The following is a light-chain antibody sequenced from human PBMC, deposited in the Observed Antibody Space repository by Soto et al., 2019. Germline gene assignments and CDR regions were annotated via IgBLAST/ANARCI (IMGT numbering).Light chain of an antibody. V-gene: IGKV1-6*01. CDR1: QGIRSD. J-gene: IGKJ1*01. CDR3: LQDYTYPWT. CDR2: AAS. Sequence: IQIAQSPSSLSSSVGDRFTITCRASQGIRSDLGWFQQKPGKAPRLLISAASILQSGVPSRFSGSGSGTDFTLTISSLQPEDVASYYCLQDYTYPWTFGQGTKVDI.